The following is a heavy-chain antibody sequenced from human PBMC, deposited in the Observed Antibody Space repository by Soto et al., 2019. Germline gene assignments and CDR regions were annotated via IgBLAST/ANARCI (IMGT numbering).Heavy chain of an antibody. CDR1: GGTFSSYA. D-gene: IGHD3-22*01. J-gene: IGHJ4*02. CDR2: IIPIFGTA. V-gene: IGHV1-69*13. Sequence: VASVKVSCKASGGTFSSYAISWVRQAPGQGLEWMGGIIPIFGTANYAQKFQGRVTITADESTSTAYMELSSLRSEDTAVYYCARAPTEYYYDSSGYYPYWGQGTLVTVSS. CDR3: ARAPTEYYYDSSGYYPY.